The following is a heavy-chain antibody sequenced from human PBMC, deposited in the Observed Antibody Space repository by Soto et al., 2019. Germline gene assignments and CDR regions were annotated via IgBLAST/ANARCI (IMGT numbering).Heavy chain of an antibody. V-gene: IGHV3-33*01. CDR3: ARESRGHSYVYGMYV. CDR2: IWYDGSNK. Sequence: PGGSLRLSCAASVFTFSSYGMHLVRQSPGKGLEWVAVIWYDGSNKYYADSVKGRFTISRYNSKNKLYLQMNSVRAEYTAVYYCARESRGHSYVYGMYVWGQGNTVTSP. D-gene: IGHD5-18*01. CDR1: VFTFSSYG. J-gene: IGHJ6*02.